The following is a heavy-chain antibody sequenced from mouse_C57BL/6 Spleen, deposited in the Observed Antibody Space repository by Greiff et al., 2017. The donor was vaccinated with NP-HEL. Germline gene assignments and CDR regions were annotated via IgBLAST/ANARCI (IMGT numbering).Heavy chain of an antibody. CDR2: IYPGSGNT. J-gene: IGHJ2*01. CDR1: GYTFTDYY. D-gene: IGHD3-2*02. Sequence: VQLHQSGAELVRPGASVKLSCKASGYTFTDYYINWVKQRPGQGLEWIARIYPGSGNTYYNEKFKGKATLTAEKSSSTAYMQLSSLTSEDSAVYFCARGTAQSYYFDYWGQGTTLTVSS. CDR3: ARGTAQSYYFDY. V-gene: IGHV1-76*01.